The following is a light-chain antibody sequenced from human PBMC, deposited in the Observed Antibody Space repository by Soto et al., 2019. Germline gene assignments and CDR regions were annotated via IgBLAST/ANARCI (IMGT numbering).Light chain of an antibody. J-gene: IGKJ4*01. Sequence: PGERATLSCRASQSVTSSYLAWYQQRPGQAPRLLIYDASSRAPGIPDRFSGSGSETDFTLTISRLEPEDFAVYYCQQYGSSPRLTFGGGTNVEI. V-gene: IGKV3-20*01. CDR3: QQYGSSPRLT. CDR2: DAS. CDR1: QSVTSSY.